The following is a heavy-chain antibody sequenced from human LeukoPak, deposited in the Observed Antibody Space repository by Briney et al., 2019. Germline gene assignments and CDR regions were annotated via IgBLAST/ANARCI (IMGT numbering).Heavy chain of an antibody. Sequence: GGSLRLSCAAFGFTFSSYAMSWVRQAPGEGLERVSGISGSGGSTYYADSVKGRFTISRDNSKNTLYLQMNSLRSEDTAVYYCAAEGPGKSGSYWDYYYYYMDVWGKGTTVTVSS. CDR3: AAEGPGKSGSYWDYYYYYMDV. V-gene: IGHV3-23*01. D-gene: IGHD1-26*01. J-gene: IGHJ6*03. CDR1: GFTFSSYA. CDR2: ISGSGGST.